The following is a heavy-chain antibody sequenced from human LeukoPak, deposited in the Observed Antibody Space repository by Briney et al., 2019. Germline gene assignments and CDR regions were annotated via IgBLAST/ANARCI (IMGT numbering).Heavy chain of an antibody. V-gene: IGHV1-8*01. CDR2: MNPNSGNT. Sequence: ASVKVFCKASGYTFTSYDINWVRQATGQGLEWMGWMNPNSGNTGYAQKFQGRVTMTRNTSISTAYMELSSLRSEDTAVYYCARVDTYCSSTSCHNWFDPWGQGTLVTVSS. J-gene: IGHJ5*02. CDR3: ARVDTYCSSTSCHNWFDP. CDR1: GYTFTSYD. D-gene: IGHD2-2*01.